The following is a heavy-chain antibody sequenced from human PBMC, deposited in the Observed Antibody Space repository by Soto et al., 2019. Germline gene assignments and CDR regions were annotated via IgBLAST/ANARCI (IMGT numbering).Heavy chain of an antibody. CDR2: INPNSGGT. CDR1: RYTFTGYY. D-gene: IGHD2-2*01. Sequence: ASVKVSCKASRYTFTGYYMHWVRQAPGQGLEWMGWINPNSGGTNYAQKFQGWVTMTRDTSISTAYMELSRLRSDDTAVYYCARGAPMVVVPAAMVAGVAFDYWG. J-gene: IGHJ4*01. V-gene: IGHV1-2*04. CDR3: ARGAPMVVVPAAMVAGVAFDY.